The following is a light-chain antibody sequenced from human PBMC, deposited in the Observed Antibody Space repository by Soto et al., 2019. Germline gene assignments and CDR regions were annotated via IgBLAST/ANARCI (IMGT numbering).Light chain of an antibody. CDR3: FSFTTTSTHV. Sequence: QSVLTQPASVSGSPGQSITISCTGTGSDVGSVSWYQHPPGKAPKLMISEVNNRPSGVSNRFSGSKSGNTAYLTISGLQVEDEAEYFCFSFTTTSTHVFGTGTKLTVL. CDR1: GSDVGS. V-gene: IGLV2-14*02. J-gene: IGLJ1*01. CDR2: EVN.